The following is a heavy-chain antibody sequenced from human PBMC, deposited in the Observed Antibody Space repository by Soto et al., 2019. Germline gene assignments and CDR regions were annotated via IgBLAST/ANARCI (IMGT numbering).Heavy chain of an antibody. J-gene: IGHJ5*02. Sequence: QVQLVQSGAEVKKPGASVKVSCKASGYTFTSYDINWVRQATGQGLEWMGWMNPNSGNTGYAQKFQGRVTMTRNTSISTAYMELSSLRSEDTAVYYCASTYYDFWSGYGEGQNWFDPWGQGTLVTVSS. D-gene: IGHD3-3*01. V-gene: IGHV1-8*01. CDR1: GYTFTSYD. CDR3: ASTYYDFWSGYGEGQNWFDP. CDR2: MNPNSGNT.